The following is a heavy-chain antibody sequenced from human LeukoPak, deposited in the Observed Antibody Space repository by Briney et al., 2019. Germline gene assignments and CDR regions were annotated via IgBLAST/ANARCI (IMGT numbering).Heavy chain of an antibody. Sequence: GGCRRLSCAASGFTFSSYGIHWVRQAPGKGLEWVAVISYDGSNKYYADSVKGRFTISRDNSKNTLYLQMISLRAEDTAVYYCAKAAISDVWFGELLLDYWGQGTLVTVSS. CDR3: AKAAISDVWFGELLLDY. D-gene: IGHD3-10*01. J-gene: IGHJ4*02. CDR1: GFTFSSYG. V-gene: IGHV3-30*18. CDR2: ISYDGSNK.